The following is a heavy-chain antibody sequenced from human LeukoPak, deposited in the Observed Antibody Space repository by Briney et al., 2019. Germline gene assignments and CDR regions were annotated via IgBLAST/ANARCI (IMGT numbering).Heavy chain of an antibody. J-gene: IGHJ6*04. V-gene: IGHV3-30*04. Sequence: GGSLRLSCAASGFIFSSYALHWVRQAPGKGLEWVGVISYDGNNIYYADSVRGRFTISRDNSKNSLYLQMNSLRAEDTAVYYCAELGITMIGGVWGKGTTVTISS. CDR3: AELGITMIGGV. D-gene: IGHD3-10*02. CDR2: ISYDGNNI. CDR1: GFIFSSYA.